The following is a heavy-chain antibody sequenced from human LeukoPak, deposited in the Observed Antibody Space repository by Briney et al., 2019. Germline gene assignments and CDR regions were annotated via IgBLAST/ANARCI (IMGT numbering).Heavy chain of an antibody. J-gene: IGHJ6*02. Sequence: ASVKVSCKASGYTFTSYGISWVRQAPGQGLEWMGWISAYNGNTNYAQKLQGRVTMTTDTSTSTAYMELRSLRSDDTAVYYCARVGFGSPYYYYYGMDVWGQGTTVTVSS. D-gene: IGHD3-16*01. CDR3: ARVGFGSPYYYYYGMDV. CDR1: GYTFTSYG. CDR2: ISAYNGNT. V-gene: IGHV1-18*01.